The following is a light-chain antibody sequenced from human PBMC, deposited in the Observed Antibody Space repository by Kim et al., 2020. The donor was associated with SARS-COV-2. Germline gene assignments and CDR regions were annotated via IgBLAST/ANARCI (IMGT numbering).Light chain of an antibody. CDR2: STN. CDR1: RSNSVINP. J-gene: IGLJ3*02. V-gene: IGLV1-44*01. Sequence: GQRVTILCSGSRSNSVINPVHSYQQVPGPAPTLLIHSTNQRPSGVPDRFSGSKSGTSASLAISGLQSADEADYYCATWGDSQNGWVFGGGTQLTVL. CDR3: ATWGDSQNGWV.